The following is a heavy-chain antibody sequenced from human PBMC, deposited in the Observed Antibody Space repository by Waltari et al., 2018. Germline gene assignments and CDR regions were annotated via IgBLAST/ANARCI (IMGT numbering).Heavy chain of an antibody. Sequence: QLQLQESGPGLVKPLETLSLTCTVSGGSISSSSYYWGWIRQPPGKGLEWIGSIYYSGSTYYNPSLKSRVTISVDTSKNQFSLKLSSVTAADTAVYYCASIDIVATATFDYWGQGTLVTVSS. CDR1: GGSISSSSYY. V-gene: IGHV4-39*07. CDR3: ASIDIVATATFDY. D-gene: IGHD5-12*01. CDR2: IYYSGST. J-gene: IGHJ4*02.